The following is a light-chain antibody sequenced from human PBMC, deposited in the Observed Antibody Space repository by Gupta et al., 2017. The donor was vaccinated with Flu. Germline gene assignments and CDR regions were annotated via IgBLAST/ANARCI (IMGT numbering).Light chain of an antibody. CDR1: QSISSA. V-gene: IGKV1-39*01. CDR3: QLSHSTPAET. Sequence: SSLSASVGDRVTITCRASQSISSALNWYQQKPGKAPKLLIFFASTLQSGVPSRFSGSGSGTDFTLTISSLQPEDSAPYYCQLSHSTPAETFGQGTKLQMK. J-gene: IGKJ2*01. CDR2: FAS.